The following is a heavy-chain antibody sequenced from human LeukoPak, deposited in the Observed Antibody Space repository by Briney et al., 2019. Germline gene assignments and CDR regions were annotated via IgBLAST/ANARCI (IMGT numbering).Heavy chain of an antibody. CDR1: GFTFNNFG. D-gene: IGHD6-19*01. CDR3: VKDIHSGWSFDY. CDR2: ISYDGSDK. V-gene: IGHV3-30*02. Sequence: GGSLRLSCAASGFTFNNFGLHWVRQAPGKGLEWVAFISYDGSDKNCVDSVQGRFTISRDNSKNTLYLQMNSLRVDDTAVYYCVKDIHSGWSFDYWGQGILVTVSS. J-gene: IGHJ4*02.